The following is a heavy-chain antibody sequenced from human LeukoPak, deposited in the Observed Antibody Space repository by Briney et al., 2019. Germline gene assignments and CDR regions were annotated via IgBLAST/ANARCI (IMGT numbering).Heavy chain of an antibody. V-gene: IGHV4-34*01. D-gene: IGHD3-9*01. CDR1: GGSFSGYY. CDR3: ASIRRGDIWALDY. Sequence: SSEPLSLTCGVYGGSFSGYYCSWILHPTGNGLEWFGEINHSGSTNYNPSLKRRVTISVDTSKNQFSLKLSSVTAADTAVYYCASIRRGDIWALDYWGQGTLVTVSS. J-gene: IGHJ4*02. CDR2: INHSGST.